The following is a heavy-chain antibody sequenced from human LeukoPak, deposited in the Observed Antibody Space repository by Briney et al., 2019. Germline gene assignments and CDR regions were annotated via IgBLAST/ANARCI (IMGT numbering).Heavy chain of an antibody. J-gene: IGHJ4*02. CDR1: GHTFTSYD. D-gene: IGHD3-3*01. Sequence: ASVKVSCKASGHTFTSYDINWVRQATGQGLEWIGWMNPNSGNTGYAQKFQGRVTMTRNTSISTAYMELSSLRSEDTAVYYCARKARIGRFLEWLFAYWGQGTLVTVSS. CDR3: ARKARIGRFLEWLFAY. V-gene: IGHV1-8*01. CDR2: MNPNSGNT.